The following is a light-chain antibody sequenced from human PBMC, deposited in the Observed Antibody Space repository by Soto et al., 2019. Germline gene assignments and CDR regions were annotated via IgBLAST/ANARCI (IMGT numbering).Light chain of an antibody. Sequence: DIQMTQSPSSLSASVGDRVTITCRASQSISSYLNWYQQKPGKAPKLLIYAASSLRSGVPSTFSGGGSGTDFTLTFSSLQPEDFATYYCQQSYSTPWTFGQGTKVEIK. CDR1: QSISSY. CDR2: AAS. CDR3: QQSYSTPWT. V-gene: IGKV1-39*01. J-gene: IGKJ1*01.